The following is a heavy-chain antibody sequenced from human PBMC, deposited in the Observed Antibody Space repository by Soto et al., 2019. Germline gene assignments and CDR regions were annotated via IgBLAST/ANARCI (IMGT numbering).Heavy chain of an antibody. D-gene: IGHD2-8*01. V-gene: IGHV3-20*04. CDR1: GFTFDDYG. CDR2: INWNGGST. J-gene: IGHJ6*02. Sequence: GGSLRLSCAASGFTFDDYGMSWVRQAPGKGLEWVSGINWNGGSTGYADSVKGRFTISRDNAKNSLYLQMNSLRAEDTALYYCARSRPTNNGGLIYYYGMDVWGQGTTVTVSS. CDR3: ARSRPTNNGGLIYYYGMDV.